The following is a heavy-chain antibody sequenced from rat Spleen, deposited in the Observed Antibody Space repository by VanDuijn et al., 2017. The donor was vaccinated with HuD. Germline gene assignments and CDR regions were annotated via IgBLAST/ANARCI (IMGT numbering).Heavy chain of an antibody. V-gene: IGHV5-29*01. J-gene: IGHJ2*01. CDR2: IKYDGSST. CDR3: ARENYYSGDY. CDR1: GFPFSNYG. Sequence: EVQVLESGGGLVQPGNSLKLSCATSGFPFSNYGMSWVRQAQTKGLEWVATIKYDGSSTYHRDSVKGRFTISSDNAKSTLYLQMNNLMSEDTATYYCARENYYSGDYWGQGVMVTVSS. D-gene: IGHD1-1*01.